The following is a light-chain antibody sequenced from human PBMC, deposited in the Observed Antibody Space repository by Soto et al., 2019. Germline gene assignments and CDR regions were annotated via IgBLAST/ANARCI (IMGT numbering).Light chain of an antibody. J-gene: IGLJ1*01. V-gene: IGLV2-23*01. Sequence: QSVLTQPASVSGSPGQSITISCTGTSSDVGSYNLVSWYQQHPGKAPKVMIYEGSKRPSGVSNRFSGSKSGNTASLTISRLQAEDEADYYCCSYAGSSTFVLGTGTKVTVL. CDR1: SSDVGSYNL. CDR3: CSYAGSSTFV. CDR2: EGS.